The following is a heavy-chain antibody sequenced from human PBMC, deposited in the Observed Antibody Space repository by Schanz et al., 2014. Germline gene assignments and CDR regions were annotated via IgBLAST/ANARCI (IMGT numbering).Heavy chain of an antibody. CDR2: IYYSGST. J-gene: IGHJ6*02. CDR1: GGSISSDGYY. Sequence: VQLLESGPGLVKPSQTLSLRCTVSGGSISSDGYYWSWIRQHPGKGLEWIGYIYYSGSTKYNPSIKGRVTISVATSKNHSSLKLSSVPAADTAVYYCARDRGMTTSDYYYGMDVGGQGTTVTVSS. V-gene: IGHV4-31*03. CDR3: ARDRGMTTSDYYYGMDV. D-gene: IGHD4-17*01.